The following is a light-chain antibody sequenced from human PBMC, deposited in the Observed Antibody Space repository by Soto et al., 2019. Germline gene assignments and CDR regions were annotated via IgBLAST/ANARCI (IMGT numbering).Light chain of an antibody. CDR3: SSYTSSSTFVV. CDR1: STDVGGYNY. J-gene: IGLJ2*01. V-gene: IGLV2-14*01. CDR2: DVS. Sequence: QSALTQPASVSGSPGQSITISCTGTSTDVGGYNYVSWYQQYPGKAPKFMIYDVSNRPSGVSNRFSGTKSGNTASLTISGLQPEDEADYYCSSYTSSSTFVVFGGGTKQTVL.